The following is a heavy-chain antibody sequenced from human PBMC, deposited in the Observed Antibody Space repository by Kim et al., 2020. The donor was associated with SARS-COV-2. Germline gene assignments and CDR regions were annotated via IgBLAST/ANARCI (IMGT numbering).Heavy chain of an antibody. V-gene: IGHV3-15*01. CDR3: TTAWRYSSSWYGYYYYYYMDV. J-gene: IGHJ6*03. CDR1: GFTFSNAW. CDR2: IKSKTDGGTT. D-gene: IGHD6-13*01. Sequence: GGSLRLSCAASGFTFSNAWMSWVRQAPGKGLEWVGRIKSKTDGGTTDYAAPVKGRFTISRDDSKNTLYLQMNSLKTEDTAVYYCTTAWRYSSSWYGYYYYYYMDVWGKGTTVTVSS.